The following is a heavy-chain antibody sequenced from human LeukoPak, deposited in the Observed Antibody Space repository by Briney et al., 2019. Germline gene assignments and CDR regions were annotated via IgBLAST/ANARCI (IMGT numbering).Heavy chain of an antibody. J-gene: IGHJ3*02. CDR3: ARGLAAVYAITRKAFDI. CDR2: INHSGST. CDR1: GGSFSGYY. Sequence: PSETLSLTCAVYGGSFSGYYWSWIRQPPGKGLEWIGEINHSGSTNYNPSLKSRVTISVDTSKNQFSLKLSSVTAADTAVYYCARGLAAVYAITRKAFDIWGQGTMVTVSS. V-gene: IGHV4-34*01. D-gene: IGHD2-8*01.